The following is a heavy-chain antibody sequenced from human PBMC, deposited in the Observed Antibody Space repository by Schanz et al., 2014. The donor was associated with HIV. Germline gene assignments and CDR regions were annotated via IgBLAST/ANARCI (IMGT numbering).Heavy chain of an antibody. V-gene: IGHV1-18*01. D-gene: IGHD2-15*01. J-gene: IGHJ6*02. CDR3: ARWGRGCSGGSCYWGYYGMDV. Sequence: QVHLVQSGGEVKKPGASVRVSCKASGYTFTKYYINWVRQAPGQGLEWMGLISPYTGYTNYAQKFQGRVTMTTDTSTNTAYMELRRLRSDDTAVYYCARWGRGCSGGSCYWGYYGMDVWGQGTTVTVSS. CDR1: GYTFTKYY. CDR2: ISPYTGYT.